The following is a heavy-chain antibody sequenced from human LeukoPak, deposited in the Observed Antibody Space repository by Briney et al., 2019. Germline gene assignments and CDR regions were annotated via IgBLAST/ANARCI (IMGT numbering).Heavy chain of an antibody. CDR1: GGSFSNYD. Sequence: SETLSLTCAVYGGSFSNYDWTWIRQPPGKGLEWIGEIHHSGRTNYNPSLKSRITISADTSHKQFSLRLRSVNGADTDVYYCARGRSRVKIFGVALNWLDSWGQGTLVTVSS. V-gene: IGHV4-34*01. D-gene: IGHD3-3*01. CDR3: ARGRSRVKIFGVALNWLDS. CDR2: IHHSGRT. J-gene: IGHJ5*01.